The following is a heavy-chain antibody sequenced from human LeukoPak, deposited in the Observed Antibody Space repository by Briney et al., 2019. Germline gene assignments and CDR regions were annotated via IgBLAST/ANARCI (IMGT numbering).Heavy chain of an antibody. CDR2: IKSKIDGGTT. D-gene: IGHD3-16*01. Sequence: GRTLRLSCAASGFTFSNVWMSWVRQAPGKGLEWVGRIKSKIDGGTTDYAAPVKGRVTISRDDSKNTLYLQLNSLKTEDTAMYYCTTHYIWGDLDYWGQGTLITVSS. J-gene: IGHJ4*02. CDR1: GFTFSNVW. CDR3: TTHYIWGDLDY. V-gene: IGHV3-15*01.